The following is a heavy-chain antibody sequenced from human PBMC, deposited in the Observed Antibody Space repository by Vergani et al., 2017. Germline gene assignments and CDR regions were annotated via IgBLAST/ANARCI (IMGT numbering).Heavy chain of an antibody. D-gene: IGHD6-19*01. CDR1: GFTFRSYA. V-gene: IGHV3-23*01. CDR2: ISGSGGST. J-gene: IGHJ4*02. Sequence: EVHLLESGGGLVQPGGSLGLACTASGFTFRSYAMSWVRQAPGQGLEWVSAISGSGGSTYYADSVKGRFTISRDNSKNTLYLQMNSLRAEDTAVYYCARVEGSGWSTYYFDYWGQGTLVTVSS. CDR3: ARVEGSGWSTYYFDY.